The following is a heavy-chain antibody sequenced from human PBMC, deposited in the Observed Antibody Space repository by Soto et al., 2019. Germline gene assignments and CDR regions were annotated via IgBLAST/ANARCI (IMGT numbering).Heavy chain of an antibody. CDR2: VSHDGRNT. CDR1: GFIFSTSA. Sequence: PGGSLRLSCAASGFIFSTSAMNWVRQAPGKGLEWVAVVSHDGRNTHYADSVKGRFTISRDSSKNTVSLEMTSLRAEDTAVYYCAKGGRQWLVTSDFNYWGQGALVTVSS. J-gene: IGHJ4*02. D-gene: IGHD6-19*01. V-gene: IGHV3-30*18. CDR3: AKGGRQWLVTSDFNY.